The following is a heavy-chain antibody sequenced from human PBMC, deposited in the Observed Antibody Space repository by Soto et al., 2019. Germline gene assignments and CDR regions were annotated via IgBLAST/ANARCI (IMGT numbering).Heavy chain of an antibody. J-gene: IGHJ6*02. CDR3: AKDLGYCTNGVCSYYYYGMDV. CDR1: GFTFSSYG. Sequence: GGSLRLSCAASGFTFSSYGMHWVRQAPGKGLEWVAVISYDGSNKYYADSVKGRFTISRDNSKNTLYLQMNSLRAEDTAVYYCAKDLGYCTNGVCSYYYYGMDVWGQGTTVTVSS. CDR2: ISYDGSNK. V-gene: IGHV3-30*18. D-gene: IGHD2-8*01.